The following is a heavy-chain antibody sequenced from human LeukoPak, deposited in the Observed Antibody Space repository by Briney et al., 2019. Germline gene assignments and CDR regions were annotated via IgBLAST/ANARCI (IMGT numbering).Heavy chain of an antibody. D-gene: IGHD2-2*01. CDR3: ARVPGSTSQQLPVG. Sequence: GGSLRLSCAASGFTSSSYSMNWVRQAPGKGLEWVSSISSSSSYIYYADSVKGRFTISRDNAKNSLYLQMNSLRAEDTAVYYCARVPGSTSQQLPVGWGQGTLVTVSS. CDR2: ISSSSSYI. V-gene: IGHV3-21*01. J-gene: IGHJ4*02. CDR1: GFTSSSYS.